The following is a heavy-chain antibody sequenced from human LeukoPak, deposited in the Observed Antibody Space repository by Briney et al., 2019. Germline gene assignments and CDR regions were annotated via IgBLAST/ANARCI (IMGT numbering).Heavy chain of an antibody. J-gene: IGHJ3*02. CDR1: GASISSGGYH. Sequence: SETLSLTCTVSGASISSGGYHWSWIRQPPGKGLEWIGSIYYSGSTYYNPSLKSRVTISVDTSKNQFSLKLSSVTAADTAVYYCARHLNAYGDYRLWAFDIWGRGTMVTVSS. CDR2: IYYSGST. CDR3: ARHLNAYGDYRLWAFDI. V-gene: IGHV4-39*01. D-gene: IGHD4-17*01.